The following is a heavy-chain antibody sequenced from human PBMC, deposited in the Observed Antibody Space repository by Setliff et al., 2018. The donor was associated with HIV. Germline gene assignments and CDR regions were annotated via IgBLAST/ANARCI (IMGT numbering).Heavy chain of an antibody. CDR3: ASSVDIVATGGP. Sequence: SETLSLTCAVYGGSFSGYYWGWIRQPPGKGLEWIGSIYHSGSTYYDPSLKSRVTISVDTSKNQFSLKLSSVTAADTAVYYCASSVDIVATGGPWGQGTLVTVSS. CDR1: GGSFSGYY. J-gene: IGHJ5*02. CDR2: IYHSGST. V-gene: IGHV4-38-2*01. D-gene: IGHD5-12*01.